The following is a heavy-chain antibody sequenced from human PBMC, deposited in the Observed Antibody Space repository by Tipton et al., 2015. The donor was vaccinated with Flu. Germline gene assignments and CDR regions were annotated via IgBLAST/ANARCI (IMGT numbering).Heavy chain of an antibody. CDR1: GFTFDDYA. Sequence: SLRLSCAASGFTFDDYAMHWVRQAPGKGLEWVSGISWNSGSIGYADSVKGRFTISRDNAKNSLYLQMNSLRAEDTALYYCAKDALEGGYGSGSYHDYWGQGTLVTVSS. V-gene: IGHV3-9*01. CDR3: AKDALEGGYGSGSYHDY. J-gene: IGHJ4*02. D-gene: IGHD3-10*01. CDR2: ISWNSGSI.